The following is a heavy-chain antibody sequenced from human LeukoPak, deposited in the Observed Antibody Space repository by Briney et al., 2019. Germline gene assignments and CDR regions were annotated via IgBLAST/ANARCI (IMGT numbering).Heavy chain of an antibody. Sequence: PSETLSLTCTVSGGSISSHYWSWIRQPPGKGLEWIGYIYYSGSTNYNPSLKSRVTISVDTSKNQFSLKLSSVTAADTAVYYCARDFGGWYPGLFDYWGQGNLVTVSS. CDR2: IYYSGST. CDR1: GGSISSHY. CDR3: ARDFGGWYPGLFDY. J-gene: IGHJ4*02. D-gene: IGHD6-19*01. V-gene: IGHV4-59*11.